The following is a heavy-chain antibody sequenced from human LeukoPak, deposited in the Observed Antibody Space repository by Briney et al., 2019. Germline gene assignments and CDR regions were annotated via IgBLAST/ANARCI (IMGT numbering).Heavy chain of an antibody. D-gene: IGHD3-3*01. CDR3: AREGHYDFWSGYAFDY. Sequence: GGSLRLSCAASGFTFVDYAMHWVRHSPGKGLEWVSVISWNSGSILYADSVKGRFTISRDNAKNSLYLQMNSLRAEDTAVYYCAREGHYDFWSGYAFDYWGQGTLVTVSS. V-gene: IGHV3-9*01. CDR1: GFTFVDYA. J-gene: IGHJ4*02. CDR2: ISWNSGSI.